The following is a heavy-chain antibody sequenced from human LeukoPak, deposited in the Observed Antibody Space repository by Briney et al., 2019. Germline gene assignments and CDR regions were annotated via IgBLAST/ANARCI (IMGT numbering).Heavy chain of an antibody. J-gene: IGHJ4*02. D-gene: IGHD3-22*01. V-gene: IGHV1-8*02. Sequence: VASVKVSCKASGYTFTSYDINWVRQATGQGLEWMGWMNPNSGNTGYAQKFQGRVTITRNTSISTAYMELSSLRSEDTAVCYCARVLGYDSSGYDYWGQGTLVTVSS. CDR3: ARVLGYDSSGYDY. CDR1: GYTFTSYD. CDR2: MNPNSGNT.